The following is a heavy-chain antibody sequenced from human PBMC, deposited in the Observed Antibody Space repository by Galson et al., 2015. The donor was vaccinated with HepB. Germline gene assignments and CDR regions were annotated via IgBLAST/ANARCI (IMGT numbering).Heavy chain of an antibody. V-gene: IGHV3-48*01. Sequence: SLRLSCAASGFTFSSYSMNWVRQAPGKGLEWVSYISSSSSTIYYADSVKGRFTISRDNAKNSLYLQMNSLRAEDTAVYYCARYLWSGYYLGYFDYWGQGTLVTVSS. CDR2: ISSSSSTI. J-gene: IGHJ4*02. D-gene: IGHD3-3*01. CDR1: GFTFSSYS. CDR3: ARYLWSGYYLGYFDY.